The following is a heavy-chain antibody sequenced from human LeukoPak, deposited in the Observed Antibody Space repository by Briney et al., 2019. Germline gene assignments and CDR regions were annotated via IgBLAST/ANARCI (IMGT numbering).Heavy chain of an antibody. J-gene: IGHJ2*01. V-gene: IGHV5-51*01. CDR2: IYPGDSDT. D-gene: IGHD3-22*01. Sequence: GESLKISCKGSGYSFTSYWIGWVRQMPGKGLEWMGIIYPGDSDTRYSPSFQGQVTISADKSISTAYLQWSSLKASDTAMYYCARRDQYYYDSSGYYGSYWYFDLWGRGTLVTVSS. CDR1: GYSFTSYW. CDR3: ARRDQYYYDSSGYYGSYWYFDL.